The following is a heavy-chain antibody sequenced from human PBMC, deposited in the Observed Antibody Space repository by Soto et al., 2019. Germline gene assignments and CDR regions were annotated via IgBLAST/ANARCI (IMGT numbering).Heavy chain of an antibody. CDR2: IYPGDSDT. J-gene: IGHJ6*02. CDR3: ARVGVSNPFDSGMDV. V-gene: IGHV5-51*01. Sequence: GESLKISCKGSGYSFTSYWIGWVRQMPGKGLEWMGIIYPGDSDTRYSPSFQGQVTISADKSISTAYLQWSSLKASDTAMYYCARVGVSNPFDSGMDVWGQGTTVTVSS. CDR1: GYSFTSYW.